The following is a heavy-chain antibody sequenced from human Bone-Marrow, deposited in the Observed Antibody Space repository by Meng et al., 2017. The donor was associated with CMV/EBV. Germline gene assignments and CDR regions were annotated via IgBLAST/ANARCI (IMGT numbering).Heavy chain of an antibody. V-gene: IGHV4-31*02. CDR2: IYYSGST. CDR1: GSISSGGYY. D-gene: IGHD3-10*01. J-gene: IGHJ5*02. Sequence: GSISSGGYYWSWIRQHPGKGLEWIGYIYYSGSTYDNPSLKSRVTISVDTSKNQFSLKLSSVTAADTAVYYCARAAGSYYGSGCWFDPWGQGTLVTVSS. CDR3: ARAAGSYYGSGCWFDP.